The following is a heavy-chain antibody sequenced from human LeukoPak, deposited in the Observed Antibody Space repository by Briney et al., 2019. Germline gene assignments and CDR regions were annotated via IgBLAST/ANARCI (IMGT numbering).Heavy chain of an antibody. CDR2: IAPISGTP. J-gene: IGHJ3*01. CDR1: GYTFTSYY. D-gene: IGHD3-10*01. CDR3: AREGEYYSESGNLVDASDV. Sequence: ASVKVSCKASGYTFTSYYMHWVRQAPGQGGLEWMGGIAPISGTPMYAQRFQGRVTITADTSTNTAYLEMSSLTSEDTAVYYCAREGEYYSESGNLVDASDVWGQGTMVTVSA. V-gene: IGHV1-46*01.